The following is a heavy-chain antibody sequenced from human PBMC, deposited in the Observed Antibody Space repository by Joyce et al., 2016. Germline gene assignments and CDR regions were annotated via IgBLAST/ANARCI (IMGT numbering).Heavy chain of an antibody. CDR1: GGTLKNFA. CDR2: SIHLFATA. D-gene: IGHD5-24*01. CDR3: ATDHPAMATISPLDAFDV. V-gene: IGHV1-69*01. Sequence: QVQLVQSGSEVKKPGSSVRVSCKASGGTLKNFAISWVRQAPGQGLEWMGWSIHLFATATYAPKFQDRLTITADESTTTVYMQLGSLRSEDTAVYYCATDHPAMATISPLDAFDVWGQGTLVTVSS. J-gene: IGHJ3*01.